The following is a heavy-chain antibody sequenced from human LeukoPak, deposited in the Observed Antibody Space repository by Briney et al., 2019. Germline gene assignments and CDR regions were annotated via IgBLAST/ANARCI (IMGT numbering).Heavy chain of an antibody. CDR1: GYTFTSYG. V-gene: IGHV1-18*01. Sequence: GASVKVSCKASGYTFTSYGISWVRQAPGQGLEWMGWISAYNGNTNYAQKLQGRVTMTTDTSTSTAYMELRSLRSDDTAVYYCARGEGPIVPAAMDFDYWGQGTLVTVSS. CDR2: ISAYNGNT. CDR3: ARGEGPIVPAAMDFDY. D-gene: IGHD2-2*01. J-gene: IGHJ4*02.